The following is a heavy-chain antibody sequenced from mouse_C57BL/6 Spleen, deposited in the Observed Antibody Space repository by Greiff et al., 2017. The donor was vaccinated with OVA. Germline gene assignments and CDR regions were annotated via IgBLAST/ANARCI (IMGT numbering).Heavy chain of an antibody. CDR3: ARTRGYDEEFAY. J-gene: IGHJ3*01. D-gene: IGHD2-14*01. Sequence: VQRVESGAELVRPGASVKVSCKASGYAFTNYFIEWVKQRPGQGLEWIGVINPGSGGTNYNEKFKGKATLTADKSSSTAYMQLSSLTSEDSAVYFCARTRGYDEEFAYWGQGTLVTVSA. CDR1: GYAFTNYF. CDR2: INPGSGGT. V-gene: IGHV1-54*01.